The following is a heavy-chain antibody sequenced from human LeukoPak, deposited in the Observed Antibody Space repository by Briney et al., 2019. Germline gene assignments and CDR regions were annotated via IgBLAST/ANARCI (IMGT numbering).Heavy chain of an antibody. D-gene: IGHD3-3*01. CDR1: GFTFSSYS. J-gene: IGHJ4*02. V-gene: IGHV3-21*04. CDR2: ISSSSSYI. CDR3: ANGREIFANVDY. Sequence: GGSLRLSCAASGFTFSSYSMNWVRQAPGKGLEWVSSISSSSSYIYYADSVKGRFTISRDNAKNSLYLQMNSLRADDTAVYYCANGREIFANVDYRGQGTLVTVSS.